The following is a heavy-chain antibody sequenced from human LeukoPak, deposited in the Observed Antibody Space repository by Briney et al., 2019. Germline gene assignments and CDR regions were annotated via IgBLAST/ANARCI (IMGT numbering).Heavy chain of an antibody. Sequence: SETLSLTCTVSGGSISGGSYYWSWIRQPPGKGLEWIGYIYYSGSTYYNPSLKSRVTISVDTSKNQFSLKLSSVTAADTAVYYCARDSDDSSGYLDYWGQGTLVTVSS. CDR3: ARDSDDSSGYLDY. D-gene: IGHD3-22*01. J-gene: IGHJ4*02. CDR1: GGSISGGSYY. CDR2: IYYSGST. V-gene: IGHV4-30-4*01.